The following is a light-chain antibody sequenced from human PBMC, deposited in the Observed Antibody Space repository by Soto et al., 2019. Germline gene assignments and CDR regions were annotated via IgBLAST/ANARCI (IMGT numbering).Light chain of an antibody. CDR2: GAS. Sequence: EIVMTQSPATLSVSPGDRATLSCRASQSVSSNLAWYQQKPGQAPRLLIYGASTRATGIPARFSGSGSGTEFTLTIRSLQSEDFAVDYCQQYNNWPRTFGQGTKVEIK. CDR1: QSVSSN. J-gene: IGKJ1*01. V-gene: IGKV3-15*01. CDR3: QQYNNWPRT.